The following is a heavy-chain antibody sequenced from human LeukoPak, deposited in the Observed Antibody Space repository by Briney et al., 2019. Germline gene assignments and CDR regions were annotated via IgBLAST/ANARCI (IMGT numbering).Heavy chain of an antibody. Sequence: GGSLRLSCAASGSTFSSYWMHWVRQAPGKGLVWVSRINSDGSSTSYADSVKGRFTISRDNAKNTLYLQMNSLRAEDTAVYYCAREGWVAVAGTDSLAFDYWGQGTLVTVSS. CDR1: GSTFSSYW. V-gene: IGHV3-74*01. J-gene: IGHJ4*02. CDR3: AREGWVAVAGTDSLAFDY. D-gene: IGHD6-19*01. CDR2: INSDGSST.